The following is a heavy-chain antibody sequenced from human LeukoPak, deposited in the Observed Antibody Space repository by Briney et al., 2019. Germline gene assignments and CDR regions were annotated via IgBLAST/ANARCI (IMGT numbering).Heavy chain of an antibody. Sequence: TPSETLSLTCTVSGGSISTSTYYWRWIRQPPGKGLECIGSISYSGSTYNNPSLKSRVTISVDTSKNQFSLKLSSVTAADTAVYYCARHAKGIMSSGSGLGYWGQGTLVTVSS. V-gene: IGHV4-39*01. D-gene: IGHD6-19*01. CDR2: ISYSGST. CDR1: GGSISTSTYY. J-gene: IGHJ4*02. CDR3: ARHAKGIMSSGSGLGY.